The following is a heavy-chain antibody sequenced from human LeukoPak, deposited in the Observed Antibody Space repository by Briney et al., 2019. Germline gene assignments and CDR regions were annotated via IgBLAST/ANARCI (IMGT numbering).Heavy chain of an antibody. J-gene: IGHJ3*02. Sequence: GASVKVSCKASGCTFSSYAISWVRQAPGQGLEWMGGIIPIFGTANYAQKFQGRVTITADESTSTAYMELSSLRSEDTAVYYCARDSAPSRAFDIWGQGTMVTVSS. CDR1: GCTFSSYA. V-gene: IGHV1-69*13. D-gene: IGHD3-10*01. CDR3: ARDSAPSRAFDI. CDR2: IIPIFGTA.